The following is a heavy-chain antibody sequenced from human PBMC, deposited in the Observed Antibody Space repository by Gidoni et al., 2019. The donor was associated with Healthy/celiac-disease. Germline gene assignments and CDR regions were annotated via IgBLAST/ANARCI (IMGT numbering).Heavy chain of an antibody. V-gene: IGHV3-15*01. Sequence: EVQLVESGGGLVKPGGSLRLSCAASAFTFSNSWMSWVRQAPGKGLEWVGRIKSKTDGGTTDYAAPVKGRFTISRDYSKNTLYLQMNSLKTEDTAVHYCTPHGTTYYDFWSGYFFFDYWGQGTLVTVSS. CDR1: AFTFSNSW. D-gene: IGHD3-3*01. CDR3: TPHGTTYYDFWSGYFFFDY. CDR2: IKSKTDGGTT. J-gene: IGHJ4*02.